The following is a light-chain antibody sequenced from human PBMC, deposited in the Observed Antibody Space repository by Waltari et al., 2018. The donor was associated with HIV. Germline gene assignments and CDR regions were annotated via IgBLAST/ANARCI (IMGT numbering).Light chain of an antibody. V-gene: IGLV1-40*01. CDR3: QSYDSSLSVWV. CDR1: SSNIGAGYD. J-gene: IGLJ3*02. Sequence: QSVLTQPPSVSRAPGQRVTISCTGSSSNIGAGYDVHWYQQIPGTAPKLLIYGNSHRPSGVPDRFSGSKSGTSASLAITGLQAEDEADYYCQSYDSSLSVWVFGGGTKLTVL. CDR2: GNS.